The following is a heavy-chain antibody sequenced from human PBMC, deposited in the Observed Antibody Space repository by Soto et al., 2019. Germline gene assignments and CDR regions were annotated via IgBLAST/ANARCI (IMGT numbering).Heavy chain of an antibody. Sequence: KTSETLSLTCTVSGGSVSSGSYYWSWIRQPPGKGLEWIGYIHYSGSTNYNPSLKSRVTISVDTSKNQFSLKLSSVTAADTAVYYCAREPTGYSYGLFDYSGPGTLVTVSS. CDR2: IHYSGST. V-gene: IGHV4-61*01. J-gene: IGHJ4*02. CDR3: AREPTGYSYGLFDY. CDR1: GGSVSSGSYY. D-gene: IGHD5-18*01.